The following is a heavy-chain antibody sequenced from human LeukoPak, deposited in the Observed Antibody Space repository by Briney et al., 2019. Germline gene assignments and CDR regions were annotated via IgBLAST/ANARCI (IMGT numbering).Heavy chain of an antibody. CDR1: GYTLCGYA. Sequence: GGSLRLSCAASGYTLCGYAVSWGPEAPEKGVEWVSALCGRGGRTYYADTVKGRFTISRDNSKNTLYMQMKTQRAEDTGVYNSAKDKYTTAASGIFHYWGQGTLVTVSS. D-gene: IGHD2-2*01. V-gene: IGHV3-23*01. CDR2: LCGRGGRT. J-gene: IGHJ4*02. CDR3: AKDKYTTAASGIFHY.